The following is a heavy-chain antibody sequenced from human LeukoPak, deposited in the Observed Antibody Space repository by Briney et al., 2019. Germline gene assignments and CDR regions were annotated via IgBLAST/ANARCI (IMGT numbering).Heavy chain of an antibody. V-gene: IGHV3-21*06. D-gene: IGHD3-9*01. Sequence: GSLRLSCAASGFTFSSYSMNWVRQAPGKGLEWVSSITRSNYIYYADSVKGRFTISRDNAKNSLYLQMNSLRAEDTAVYYCARVPPDWPIDYWGQGTLVTVSS. CDR1: GFTFSSYS. CDR3: ARVPPDWPIDY. CDR2: ITRSNYI. J-gene: IGHJ4*02.